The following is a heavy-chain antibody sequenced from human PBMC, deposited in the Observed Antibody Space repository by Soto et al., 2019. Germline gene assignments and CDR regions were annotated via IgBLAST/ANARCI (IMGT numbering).Heavy chain of an antibody. D-gene: IGHD4-17*01. V-gene: IGHV4-34*01. Sequence: QVQLQQWGAGLLKPSETLSLTCAVYGGSFSGYYCSWIRQPPGKGLEWIGEINHSGSTNYNPSLKSRVTISVDTSKNQFSLKLSSVTAADTAVYYCARGGKEAIQLTTVTTGYWYFDLWGRGTLVTVSS. CDR1: GGSFSGYY. CDR3: ARGGKEAIQLTTVTTGYWYFDL. J-gene: IGHJ2*01. CDR2: INHSGST.